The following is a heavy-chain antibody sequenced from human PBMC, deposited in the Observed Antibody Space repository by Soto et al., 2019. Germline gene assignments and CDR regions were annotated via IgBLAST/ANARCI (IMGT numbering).Heavy chain of an antibody. CDR2: ISYDGSNK. J-gene: IGHJ4*02. Sequence: QVQLVESGGGVVQPGRSLRLSCAASGFTFSSYAMHWVRQAPGKGLEWVAVISYDGSNKYYADSVKGRFTISRDNSKNTLYLQMVSLRAEDTAVYYCARAEVVVTANYYFDYWGQGTLVTVSS. V-gene: IGHV3-30-3*01. CDR3: ARAEVVVTANYYFDY. CDR1: GFTFSSYA. D-gene: IGHD2-21*02.